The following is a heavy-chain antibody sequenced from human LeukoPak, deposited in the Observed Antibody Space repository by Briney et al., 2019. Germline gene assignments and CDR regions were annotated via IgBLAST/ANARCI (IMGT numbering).Heavy chain of an antibody. J-gene: IGHJ3*02. D-gene: IGHD2-15*01. Sequence: GGSLRLSCAASGFTFSSYAMHWVRQAPGKGLEWVAVISYDGSNKYYADSVKGRFTISRDNSKNTLYLQMNSLRAEDTAVYYCARAAQKVVVVAGNAFDIWDQGTMVTVSS. CDR3: ARAAQKVVVVAGNAFDI. V-gene: IGHV3-30-3*01. CDR2: ISYDGSNK. CDR1: GFTFSSYA.